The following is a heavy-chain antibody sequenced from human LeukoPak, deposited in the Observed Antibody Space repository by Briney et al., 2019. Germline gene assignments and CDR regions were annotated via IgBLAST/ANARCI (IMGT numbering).Heavy chain of an antibody. CDR1: GYILTYLS. D-gene: IGHD5-18*01. CDR2: FDTEDGET. CDR3: ATDLGYSYTFQH. J-gene: IGHJ1*01. Sequence: AAVSVCCQLAGYILTYLSMHWVGPAPGKGREWVGGFDTEDGETNYAQKFEGRVTMTEDTSTDTAYMELSSLRSEDTAVYYCATDLGYSYTFQHWGQGTLVTVSS. V-gene: IGHV1-24*01.